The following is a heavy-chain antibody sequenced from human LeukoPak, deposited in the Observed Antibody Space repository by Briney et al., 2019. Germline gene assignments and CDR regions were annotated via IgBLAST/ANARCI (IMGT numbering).Heavy chain of an antibody. D-gene: IGHD2-15*01. CDR1: GGSVSTSSW. CDR2: NFHSGNT. V-gene: IGHV4-4*02. Sequence: PSETLSLTCAVSGGSVSTSSWWSWVRQPPGKGLEWIGENFHSGNTNYNPSLKSRVSMSLDKSKNQFALRLSPVTAADTAMYYCARGTSCSGESCYTAGYWLDPWGRGTLVTVSS. J-gene: IGHJ5*02. CDR3: ARGTSCSGESCYTAGYWLDP.